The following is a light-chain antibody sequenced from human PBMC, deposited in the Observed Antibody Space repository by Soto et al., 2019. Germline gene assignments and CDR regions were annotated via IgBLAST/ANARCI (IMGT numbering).Light chain of an antibody. CDR3: LQFKSFPRT. Sequence: DIQMTQSPSSVSASVGDTVTITCRASQDINNRLAWFQQKPGRAPKYLIQAASILQSGFPSRFAGSGSGTEFTLTINTLQPEDFATYYCLQFKSFPRTFGQGTKVDNK. CDR2: AAS. CDR1: QDINNR. J-gene: IGKJ1*01. V-gene: IGKV1-12*01.